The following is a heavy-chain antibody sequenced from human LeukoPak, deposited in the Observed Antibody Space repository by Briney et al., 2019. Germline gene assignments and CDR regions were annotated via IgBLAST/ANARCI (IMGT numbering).Heavy chain of an antibody. CDR1: GFIVSSRY. J-gene: IGHJ6*02. V-gene: IGHV3-53*01. CDR2: IYSGVGT. Sequence: PGGSLRLSCAASGFIVSSRYMSWVRQAPGQGLEWVSAIYSGVGTNYADSVKGRFTISRDNSRNTLYLQMNSLRAEDTAVYYCVRAENGMDVWGRGTAVTVS. CDR3: VRAENGMDV.